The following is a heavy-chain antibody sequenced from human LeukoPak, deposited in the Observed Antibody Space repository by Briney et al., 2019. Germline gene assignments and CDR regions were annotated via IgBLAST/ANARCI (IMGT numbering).Heavy chain of an antibody. J-gene: IGHJ4*02. V-gene: IGHV1-24*01. Sequence: ASVKVSCKVSGYTLTELSMHWVRQAPGKGLEWMGGFDPEDGETIYAQKFQGRVTMTEDTSTDTAYMELSSLRSEDTAVYYCATGPLAVAGYYFDYWGQGTLVAVSS. CDR1: GYTLTELS. CDR2: FDPEDGET. CDR3: ATGPLAVAGYYFDY. D-gene: IGHD6-19*01.